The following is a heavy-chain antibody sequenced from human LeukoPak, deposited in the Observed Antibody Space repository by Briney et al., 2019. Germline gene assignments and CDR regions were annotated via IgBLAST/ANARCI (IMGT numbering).Heavy chain of an antibody. J-gene: IGHJ4*02. V-gene: IGHV4-59*12. D-gene: IGHD6-19*01. CDR2: IYYSGST. CDR3: ASHYIAVAGHGSDY. CDR1: GGSISSYY. Sequence: SETLSLTCTVSGGSISSYYWSWVRQPPGKGLEWIGHIYYSGSTNYNPPLKSRVTISVDTSKNQFSLKLSSVTAADTAVYYCASHYIAVAGHGSDYWGQGTLVTVSS.